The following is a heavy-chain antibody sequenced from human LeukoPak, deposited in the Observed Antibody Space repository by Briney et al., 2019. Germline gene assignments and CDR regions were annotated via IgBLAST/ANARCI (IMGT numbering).Heavy chain of an antibody. D-gene: IGHD6-19*01. V-gene: IGHV4-39*01. J-gene: IGHJ5*02. CDR2: IYYSGST. CDR3: ARHIPERGIAVDGTPACFVP. CDR1: AGSISSSSYS. Sequence: SETLSLTCTVSAGSISSSSYSWGWIRQPPGKGLEWIGSIYYSGSTYYNPSLKSRVTISVDTSKNQFSLKLSSVTAADTAVYYCARHIPERGIAVDGTPACFVPWGQGTLVTVS.